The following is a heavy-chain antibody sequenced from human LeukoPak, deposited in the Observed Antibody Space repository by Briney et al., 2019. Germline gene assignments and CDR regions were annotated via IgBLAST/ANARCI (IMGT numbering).Heavy chain of an antibody. V-gene: IGHV4-4*07. CDR2: IYTSGST. CDR3: ARRYVDTAMGPAAFDY. CDR1: GGSISSYY. J-gene: IGHJ4*02. Sequence: SETLSLTCTVSGGSISSYYWSWIRQPAGKGLEWIGRIYTSGSTNYNPSLKSRVTMSVDTSKNQFSLKLSSVTAADTAVYYCARRYVDTAMGPAAFDYWGQGTLVTVSS. D-gene: IGHD5-18*01.